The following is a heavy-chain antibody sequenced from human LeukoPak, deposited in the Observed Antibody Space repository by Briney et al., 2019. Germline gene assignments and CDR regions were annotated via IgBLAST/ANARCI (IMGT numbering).Heavy chain of an antibody. Sequence: SETLSLTCTVSGVSITSRSYYWAWIRQSPGERLEWIGTINYSGNTYYNPSLKSRVTISADTSTNHLSLHLSSVTAADTALYFCARHDKWELPYYFGSWGRGTLVTVSS. CDR3: ARHDKWELPYYFGS. CDR2: INYSGNT. D-gene: IGHD1-26*01. J-gene: IGHJ4*02. CDR1: GVSITSRSYY. V-gene: IGHV4-39*01.